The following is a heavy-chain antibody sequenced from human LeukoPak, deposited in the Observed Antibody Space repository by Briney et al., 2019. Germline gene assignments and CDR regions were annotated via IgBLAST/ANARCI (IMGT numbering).Heavy chain of an antibody. D-gene: IGHD3-16*02. J-gene: IGHJ4*02. CDR2: ISNDGSDE. CDR3: ARPTPGEFSFLIDY. V-gene: IGHV3-30*01. Sequence: GGSLRLSCAASGFTFSNYAMHWARQAPGQGLEWVAIISNDGSDERSADSVRGRFTISRDNSKNTLYLQMNSLRADDTAVYYCARPTPGEFSFLIDYWGRGTLVTVSS. CDR1: GFTFSNYA.